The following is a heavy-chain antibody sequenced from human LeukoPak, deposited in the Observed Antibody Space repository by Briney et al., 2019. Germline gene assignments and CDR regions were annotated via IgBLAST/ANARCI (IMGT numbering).Heavy chain of an antibody. J-gene: IGHJ4*02. CDR2: INQDGSEK. D-gene: IGHD4-17*01. CDR3: SRVVTQVTTSDRFEY. CDR1: GFTFSSYW. V-gene: IGHV3-7*05. Sequence: GGSLRLSCAASGFTFSSYWMSWVRQAPGKGLEWVAHINQDGSEKYYVDSVKGRFTISRDNAKDSLYLQMNSLRAEDTAVYYCSRVVTQVTTSDRFEYWGQGTLVTVSS.